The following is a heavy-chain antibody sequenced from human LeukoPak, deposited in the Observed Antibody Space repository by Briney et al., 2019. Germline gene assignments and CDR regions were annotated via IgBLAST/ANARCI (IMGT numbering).Heavy chain of an antibody. CDR3: ARHRLKDYSLLDI. Sequence: SETLSLTCTASGCTFSSYCRSWIRQPPGQGLEWIGYIYYSGSTNYNPSLKSRVTISVDTTKNQFSLKLTLFTDAHTAVYYCARHRLKDYSLLDIWGQGTMVTVSS. D-gene: IGHD3-16*01. V-gene: IGHV4-59*08. CDR1: GCTFSSYC. CDR2: IYYSGST. J-gene: IGHJ3*02.